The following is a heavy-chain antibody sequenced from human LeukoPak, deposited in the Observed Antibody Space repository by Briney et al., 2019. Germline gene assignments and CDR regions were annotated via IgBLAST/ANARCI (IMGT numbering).Heavy chain of an antibody. Sequence: SETLSLTCTVSGGSISSYYWSWIRQPPGKGLEWIGYIYYSGSTNYNPSLKSRVTISVDTSKNQFSLKLSSVTAADTAVYYCARAGALLGGIYDYWGQGTLVTVSS. V-gene: IGHV4-59*01. D-gene: IGHD1-26*01. CDR2: IYYSGST. J-gene: IGHJ4*02. CDR1: GGSISSYY. CDR3: ARAGALLGGIYDY.